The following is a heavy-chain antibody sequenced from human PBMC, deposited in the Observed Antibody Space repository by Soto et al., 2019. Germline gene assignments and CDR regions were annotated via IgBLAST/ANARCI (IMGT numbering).Heavy chain of an antibody. CDR3: ARIAALGEDYYYGMDV. J-gene: IGHJ6*02. CDR2: ISAYNGTT. D-gene: IGHD6-6*01. Sequence: ASVKVCCKASGDTFTSYGISWVRQAPGQGLEWMGWISAYNGTTNYAQKFQGRVTMTADKSTSTAYMELSSLRSEDTAVYYCARIAALGEDYYYGMDVWGQGTTVTVSS. V-gene: IGHV1-18*01. CDR1: GDTFTSYG.